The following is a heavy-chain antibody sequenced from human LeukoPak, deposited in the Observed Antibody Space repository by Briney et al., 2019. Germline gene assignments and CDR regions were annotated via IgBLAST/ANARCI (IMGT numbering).Heavy chain of an antibody. CDR3: ARVLYGSGSYYFDY. CDR2: INYSGST. Sequence: SETLSLTCTVSGGSIRSYYWNWLRQPPGKGLEWIGYINYSGSTNSNPSLKSRATISMDTSKHHFSLKLSSVTAADTAVYYCARVLYGSGSYYFDYWGQGTLVTVSS. J-gene: IGHJ4*02. V-gene: IGHV4-59*01. D-gene: IGHD3-10*01. CDR1: GGSIRSYY.